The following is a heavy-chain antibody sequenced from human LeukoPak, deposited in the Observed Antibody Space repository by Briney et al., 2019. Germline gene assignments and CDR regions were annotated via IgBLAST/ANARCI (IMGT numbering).Heavy chain of an antibody. D-gene: IGHD5-12*01. Sequence: GGSLRLSCAASGSTFSSYWMSWVRQAPGKGLEWVANIKEDGSAEYYVDSVKGRFTISRDNAKSSLYLQMNSLRAEDTAVYYCARDSPGYGGYVRWGQGTLVTVSS. CDR2: IKEDGSAE. CDR1: GSTFSSYW. V-gene: IGHV3-7*01. J-gene: IGHJ4*02. CDR3: ARDSPGYGGYVR.